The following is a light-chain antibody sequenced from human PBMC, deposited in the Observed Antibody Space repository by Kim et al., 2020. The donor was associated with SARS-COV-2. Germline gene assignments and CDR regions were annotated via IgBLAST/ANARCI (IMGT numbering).Light chain of an antibody. CDR1: QDISRY. V-gene: IGKV1-39*01. Sequence: ASVGDRVTITCRASQDISRYLNWYQQKPGNAPKLLIYTAPSLQSGVPSRFTGSGSETDFTLTITSLQPEDFATYYCQQTSSAPRTFGQGTKVDIK. CDR3: QQTSSAPRT. J-gene: IGKJ1*01. CDR2: TAP.